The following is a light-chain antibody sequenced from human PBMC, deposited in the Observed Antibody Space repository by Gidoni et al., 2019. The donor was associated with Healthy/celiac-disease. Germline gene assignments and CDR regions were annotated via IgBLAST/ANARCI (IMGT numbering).Light chain of an antibody. J-gene: IGKJ1*01. CDR1: QGISNY. Sequence: DIQMTQSPSSLAASVGDRVTITCRASQGISNYLAWYQQKPGKVPKLLIYAASALQSGVPSQFSGSGSGADFTLTISSLQPEDVATYYCQKYNSAPWTFXXXTKVEIK. CDR3: QKYNSAPWT. CDR2: AAS. V-gene: IGKV1-27*01.